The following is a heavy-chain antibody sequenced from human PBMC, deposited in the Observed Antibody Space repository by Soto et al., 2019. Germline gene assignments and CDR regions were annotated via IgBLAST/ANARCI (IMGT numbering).Heavy chain of an antibody. J-gene: IGHJ5*01. D-gene: IGHD3-10*01. CDR2: IYHSGSM. Sequence: SETLSLTCAVYGGSFSGHYWSWIRQPPGKGLEWIGEIYHSGSMNPNPSLKSRVTISADTPKNQFSLRLDSVTAADTAVDYCASAQGSGFFVSWAQGTLDTGSS. V-gene: IGHV4-34*01. CDR1: GGSFSGHY. CDR3: ASAQGSGFFVS.